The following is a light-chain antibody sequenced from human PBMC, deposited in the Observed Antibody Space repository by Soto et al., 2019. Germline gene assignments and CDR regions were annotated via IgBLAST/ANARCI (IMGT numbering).Light chain of an antibody. CDR2: AAS. Sequence: EIVMTQSPATLSLSPGERVTLSCRASQSVTRNLAWYQHTPGQSPRLLISAASSGATGLPSRFSGSGSGTDFTLTISSLQAEDAAVYYCQQYHHCPVTFGGGTKVEIK. CDR3: QQYHHCPVT. CDR1: QSVTRN. J-gene: IGKJ4*01. V-gene: IGKV3-15*01.